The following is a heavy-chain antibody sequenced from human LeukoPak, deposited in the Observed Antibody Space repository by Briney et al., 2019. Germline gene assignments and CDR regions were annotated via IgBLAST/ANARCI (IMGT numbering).Heavy chain of an antibody. CDR1: GFTFTSSA. D-gene: IGHD3-22*01. CDR2: IVVGSGNT. J-gene: IGHJ6*02. Sequence: SVKVSCKASGFTFTSSAMQWVRQARGQRLEWIGWIVVGSGNTNYAQKFQERVTITRDMSTSTAYMELSSLRSEDTAVYYCAAGYTYYYDSRFFFILGHYGMGVWGQGTTVTVSS. V-gene: IGHV1-58*02. CDR3: AAGYTYYYDSRFFFILGHYGMGV.